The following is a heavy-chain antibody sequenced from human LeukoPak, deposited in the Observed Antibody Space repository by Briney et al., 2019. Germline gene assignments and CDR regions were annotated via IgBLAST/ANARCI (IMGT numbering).Heavy chain of an antibody. D-gene: IGHD3-3*01. J-gene: IGHJ3*02. V-gene: IGHV3-33*01. CDR2: IWYDGSNK. Sequence: GGSLRLSCAASGFTFSSYGMHWVRQAPGKGLEWVAVIWYDGSNKYYADSVKGRFTISRDNSKNTLYLQMNSLRAEDTAVYYCARSFGVVISDAFDIWGQGTMVTVSS. CDR3: ARSFGVVISDAFDI. CDR1: GFTFSSYG.